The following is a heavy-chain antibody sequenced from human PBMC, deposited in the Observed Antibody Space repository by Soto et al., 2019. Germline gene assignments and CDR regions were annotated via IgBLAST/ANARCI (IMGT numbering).Heavy chain of an antibody. D-gene: IGHD2-8*01. V-gene: IGHV3-21*01. CDR3: AKDSGCFNNACAYDP. J-gene: IGHJ5*02. CDR2: ISRGSDYI. CDR1: GFIFSDYT. Sequence: EVHLVESGGGLVKPGGSLRLTCAASGFIFSDYTMNWVRQAPGKGLEWVSSISRGSDYIFYADTVKGRFTISRDNARNSLYLQMTSLRAEDTAVYYCAKDSGCFNNACAYDPWGQGTLVTVSS.